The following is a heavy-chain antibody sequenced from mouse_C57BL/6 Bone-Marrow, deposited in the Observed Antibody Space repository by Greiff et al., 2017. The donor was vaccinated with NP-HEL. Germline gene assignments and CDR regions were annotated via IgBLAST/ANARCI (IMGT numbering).Heavy chain of an antibody. J-gene: IGHJ3*01. CDR1: GYTFTSYG. CDR3: ARWAQARAY. V-gene: IGHV1-81*01. CDR2: IYPRSGNT. Sequence: VKLQESGAELARPGASVKLSCKASGYTFTSYGISWVKQRTGQGLEWIGEIYPRSGNTYYNEKFKGKATLTADKSSSTAYMELRSLTSEDSAVYFCARWAQARAYWGQGTLVNVSA. D-gene: IGHD3-2*02.